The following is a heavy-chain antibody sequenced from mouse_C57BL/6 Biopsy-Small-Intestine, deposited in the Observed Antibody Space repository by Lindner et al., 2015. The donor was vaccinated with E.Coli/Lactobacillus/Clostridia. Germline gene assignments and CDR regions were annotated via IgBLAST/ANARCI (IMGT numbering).Heavy chain of an antibody. D-gene: IGHD2-3*01. CDR1: EDTFTGNY. Sequence: SVKVSCKASEDTFTGNYLHWVRQAPGQGLEWMGWINPNGGGTNYAQKFQGRITMTRDTSISTAYMEVSSLRSDDTAVYYCARVRGLHDFWSGYSTWGQGTLVTVSS. CDR2: INPNGGGT. J-gene: IGHJ4*01. V-gene: IGHV1-64*01. CDR3: ARVRGLHDFWSGYST.